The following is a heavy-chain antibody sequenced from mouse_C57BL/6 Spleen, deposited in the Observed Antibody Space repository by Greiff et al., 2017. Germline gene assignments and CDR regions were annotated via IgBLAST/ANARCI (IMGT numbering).Heavy chain of an antibody. CDR3: TRESFITYFDY. J-gene: IGHJ2*01. CDR1: GYTFTDYE. Sequence: SGAELVRPGASVTLSCKASGYTFTDYEMHWVKQTPVHGLEWIGAIDPETGGTAYNQKFKGKAILTADKSSSTAYMELRSLTSEDSAVYYCTRESFITYFDYWGQGTTLTVSS. D-gene: IGHD1-1*01. CDR2: IDPETGGT. V-gene: IGHV1-15*01.